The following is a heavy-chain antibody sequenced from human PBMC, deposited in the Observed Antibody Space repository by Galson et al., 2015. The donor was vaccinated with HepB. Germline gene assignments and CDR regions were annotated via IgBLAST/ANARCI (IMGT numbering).Heavy chain of an antibody. D-gene: IGHD3-10*01. CDR2: IGTIGDT. CDR3: ARGHPVVRGVISDMDV. CDR1: GFTFSSQD. V-gene: IGHV3-13*01. J-gene: IGHJ2*01. Sequence: SLRLSCAASGFTFSSQDMHWVRQTIGRGLEWVSGIGTIGDTFYSTSVRGRFTISRENAKNSLYLQMNSLRDDDTAVYYCARGHPVVRGVISDMDVWGRGTLVTVSS.